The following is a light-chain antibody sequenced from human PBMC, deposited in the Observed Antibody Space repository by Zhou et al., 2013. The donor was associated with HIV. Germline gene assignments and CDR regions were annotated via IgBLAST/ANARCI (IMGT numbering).Light chain of an antibody. CDR1: QGISSY. V-gene: IGKV1-27*01. CDR2: GAS. Sequence: DIQMTQSPSSLSASVGDRVTITCRASQGISSYLAWYQQRPGKVPKLLIYGASTLQSGVPSRFSGSGSGTDFTLTITSLQPEDVATYYCQKYNGAPLTFGGGTEGGDQT. J-gene: IGKJ4*01. CDR3: QKYNGAPLT.